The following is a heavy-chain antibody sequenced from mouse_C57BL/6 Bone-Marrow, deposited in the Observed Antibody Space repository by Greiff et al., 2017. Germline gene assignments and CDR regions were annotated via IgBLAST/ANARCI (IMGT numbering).Heavy chain of an antibody. D-gene: IGHD1-1*01. CDR2: ISSGGDYI. J-gene: IGHJ1*03. CDR1: GFTFSSYA. V-gene: IGHV5-9-1*02. Sequence: EVQLQESGEGLVKPGGSLKLSCAASGFTFSSYAMSWVRQTPEKRLEWVAYISSGGDYIYYADTVKGRFTISRDNARNPLYLQMSSLKSEDTAMYYCTRVLRYWYFDVWGTGTTVTVSS. CDR3: TRVLRYWYFDV.